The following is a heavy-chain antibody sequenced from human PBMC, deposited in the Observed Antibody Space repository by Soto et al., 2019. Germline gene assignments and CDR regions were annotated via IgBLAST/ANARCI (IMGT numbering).Heavy chain of an antibody. CDR3: SYSSTPFDY. J-gene: IGHJ4*02. CDR2: ISGSGGST. V-gene: IGHV3-23*01. Sequence: EVQLLESGGGLVQPGGSLRLSCAASGFTFSSYAMRWVRQAPGKGLEWVSAISGSGGSTYYADSVKGRFTISRDNSKNTLYLQMNSLRSEDTALYYCSYSSTPFDYFGQGALVTVSS. D-gene: IGHD6-13*01. CDR1: GFTFSSYA.